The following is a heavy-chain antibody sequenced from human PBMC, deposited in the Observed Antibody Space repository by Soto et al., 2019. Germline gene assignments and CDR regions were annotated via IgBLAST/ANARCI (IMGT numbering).Heavy chain of an antibody. J-gene: IGHJ3*02. D-gene: IGHD1-20*01. Sequence: GESLKISCKGSGYSFTSYWIGWVRQMPGKGLEWMGIIYPGDSDTRYSPSFQGQVTISADKSISTAYLQWSSLKASDTAMYYCGGITGSKNTLDAFESWGKGTMVTVAS. CDR2: IYPGDSDT. CDR3: GGITGSKNTLDAFES. CDR1: GYSFTSYW. V-gene: IGHV5-51*01.